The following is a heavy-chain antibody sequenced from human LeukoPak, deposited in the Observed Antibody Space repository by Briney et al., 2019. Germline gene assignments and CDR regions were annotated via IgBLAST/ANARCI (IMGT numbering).Heavy chain of an antibody. Sequence: ASVKVSCKASGGTFSSYAISWVRQAPGQGLEWMGGIIPIFGTANYAQKFQGRVTITADESTSIAYMELSSLRSEDTAVYYCAREDYYDSSGYLPIQASFDPWGQGTLVTVSS. CDR1: GGTFSSYA. CDR3: AREDYYDSSGYLPIQASFDP. CDR2: IIPIFGTA. J-gene: IGHJ5*02. D-gene: IGHD3-22*01. V-gene: IGHV1-69*13.